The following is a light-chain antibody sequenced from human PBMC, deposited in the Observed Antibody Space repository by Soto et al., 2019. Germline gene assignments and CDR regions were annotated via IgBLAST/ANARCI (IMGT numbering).Light chain of an antibody. J-gene: IGLJ2*01. CDR1: TSDFVNYNY. CDR2: GVS. V-gene: IGLV2-14*01. Sequence: QSVLTQPASLSGSPGQSVTISCSGTTSDFVNYNYVSWYQHHPGKAPQLILFGVSNRPSGVSSRFSGSKSGNTASLIISGLQAYDEAYYYCSSYTVSNAVVFVGGTKLTVL. CDR3: SSYTVSNAVV.